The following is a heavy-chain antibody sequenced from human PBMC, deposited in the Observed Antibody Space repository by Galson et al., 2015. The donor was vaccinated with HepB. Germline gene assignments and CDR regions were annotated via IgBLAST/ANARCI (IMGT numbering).Heavy chain of an antibody. CDR3: TAEYYDYLWENHRHGGEFEY. CDR1: GITFSNAW. CDR2: IKSETDGGTT. Sequence: SLRLSCAASGITFSNAWMSWVRQAPGKGLEWIGRIKSETDGGTTDHAAPVKGRFTISRDDLKNTLFLQMNSLKTEDTAVYYCTAEYYDYLWENHRHGGEFEYWGQGTLVIVSS. J-gene: IGHJ4*02. D-gene: IGHD3-16*02. V-gene: IGHV3-15*01.